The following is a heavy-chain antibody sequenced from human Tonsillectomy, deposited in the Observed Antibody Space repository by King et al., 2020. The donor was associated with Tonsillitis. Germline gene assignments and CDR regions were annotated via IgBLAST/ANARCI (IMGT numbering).Heavy chain of an antibody. Sequence: VQLVESGGALVKPGGSLRLSCAASGFIFSDYYMTWIRQAPGKGLEWISCISTSSTYTYYADSVKGRFTISRDNANNSLFLQMNSLRAADTAVYYCAIALPGYYSGMDVWGPGTTVTVSS. CDR1: GFIFSDYY. J-gene: IGHJ6*02. CDR2: ISTSSTYT. V-gene: IGHV3-11*06. CDR3: AIALPGYYSGMDV.